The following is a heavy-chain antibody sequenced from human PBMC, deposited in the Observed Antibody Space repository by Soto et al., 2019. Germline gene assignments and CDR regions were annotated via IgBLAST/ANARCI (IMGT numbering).Heavy chain of an antibody. V-gene: IGHV3-23*01. D-gene: IGHD3-3*01. CDR1: GFTFSNYA. CDR3: ARARRSGSYTLDS. J-gene: IGHJ4*02. Sequence: GGSLRLSCAVSGFTFSNYAMSWVRQAPGKGLEWVSSISGTGGSTFYADSVKGRLTISRDNSKNTLNLQMNSLRVEDTAVYYCARARRSGSYTLDSWGQGIPVTVSS. CDR2: ISGTGGST.